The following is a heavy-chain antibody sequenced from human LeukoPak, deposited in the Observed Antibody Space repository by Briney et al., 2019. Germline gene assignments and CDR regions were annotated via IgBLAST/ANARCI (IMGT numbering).Heavy chain of an antibody. Sequence: GASVKVSCKASGYTFTGYYMHWVRQAPGQGLEWMGWINPNSGGTNYAQKFQGWVTMTRDTSISTAYMELSRLRSDDTAVYYCARDRVSSIAAAGTPGHGMDVWGQGTTVTVSS. D-gene: IGHD6-13*01. CDR3: ARDRVSSIAAAGTPGHGMDV. V-gene: IGHV1-2*04. CDR1: GYTFTGYY. CDR2: INPNSGGT. J-gene: IGHJ6*02.